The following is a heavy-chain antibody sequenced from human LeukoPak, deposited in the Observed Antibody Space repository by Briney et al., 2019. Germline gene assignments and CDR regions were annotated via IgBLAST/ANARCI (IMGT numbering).Heavy chain of an antibody. J-gene: IGHJ4*02. CDR1: GFTFSSYA. D-gene: IGHD3-10*01. Sequence: GGSLRLSCAASGFTFSSYAMSWVRQAPGKGLEWVSAISGSGGSTYYADSVKGRFTISRDNAKNSLYLQMNSLRAEDTAVYYCATEYYYGSGSSSPSVDYWGQGTLVTVSS. CDR3: ATEYYYGSGSSSPSVDY. CDR2: ISGSGGST. V-gene: IGHV3-23*01.